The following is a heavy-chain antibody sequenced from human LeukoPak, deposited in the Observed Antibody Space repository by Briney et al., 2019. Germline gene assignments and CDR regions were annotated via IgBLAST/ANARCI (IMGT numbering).Heavy chain of an antibody. CDR2: MNPNSGNT. J-gene: IGHJ4*02. Sequence: ASVKVSCKASGYTFTSYGISWVRQAPGQGLEWMGWMNPNSGNTGYAQKFQGRVTMTRNTSISTAYMELSSLRSEDTAVYYCARAVLRGVIKGYYFDYWGQGTLVTVSS. CDR1: GYTFTSYG. CDR3: ARAVLRGVIKGYYFDY. V-gene: IGHV1-8*02. D-gene: IGHD3-10*01.